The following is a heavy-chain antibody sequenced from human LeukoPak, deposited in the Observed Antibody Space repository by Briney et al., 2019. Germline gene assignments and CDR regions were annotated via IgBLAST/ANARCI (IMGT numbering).Heavy chain of an antibody. Sequence: GGSLRLSCAASGFTFSSYAMHWVRQAPGKGLEWVSLISWDGGSTYYADSVKGRFTISRDNSKNSLYLQMNSLRAEDTALYYCAKALLGYCSSTSCTALDVWGKGTTVTVSS. CDR2: ISWDGGST. V-gene: IGHV3-43D*03. CDR3: AKALLGYCSSTSCTALDV. D-gene: IGHD2-2*01. CDR1: GFTFSSYA. J-gene: IGHJ6*04.